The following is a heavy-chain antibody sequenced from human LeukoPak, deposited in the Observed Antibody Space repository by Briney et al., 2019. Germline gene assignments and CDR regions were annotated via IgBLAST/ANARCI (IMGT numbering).Heavy chain of an antibody. CDR2: ISEDGSRA. Sequence: LPGGSLRLSCAASGFSFSSYAMSWVRQAPGKGLEWVSLISEDGSRAYFADSVRGRFTISRDNSKDSLYLQMNSLRTEDTALYYCAKEIDTVGTNAFDIWGQGTMVTVSS. CDR1: GFSFSSYA. J-gene: IGHJ3*02. D-gene: IGHD2-8*02. CDR3: AKEIDTVGTNAFDI. V-gene: IGHV3-43*02.